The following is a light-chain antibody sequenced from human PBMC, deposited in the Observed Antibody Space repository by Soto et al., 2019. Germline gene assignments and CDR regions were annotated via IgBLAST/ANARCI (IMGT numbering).Light chain of an antibody. CDR2: GAS. Sequence: EIVLTQSPGTLSLSPGERATLSCRASQSVSSTYLAWYQHRPGQAPRLLIYGASSRATCIPDRFSGSGSGTDFTLIISRLEPEDFAVYYCQQYGNSFVGFGQGTKVEIK. V-gene: IGKV3-20*01. CDR1: QSVSSTY. J-gene: IGKJ1*01. CDR3: QQYGNSFVG.